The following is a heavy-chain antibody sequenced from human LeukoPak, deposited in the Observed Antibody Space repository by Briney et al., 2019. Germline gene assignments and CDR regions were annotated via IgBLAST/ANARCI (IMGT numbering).Heavy chain of an antibody. J-gene: IGHJ4*02. CDR3: ARGERPGPDY. CDR2: IFYRGST. D-gene: IGHD1-26*01. CDR1: GGSISGHY. V-gene: IGHV4-59*11. Sequence: PSETLSLTCIVSGGSISGHYWSWIRQPPGKGLEWIGYIFYRGSTNYNPSLKSRVTISIDTSKSQFSLRLTSMTAADTAVYYCARGERPGPDYWGQGTLVTISS.